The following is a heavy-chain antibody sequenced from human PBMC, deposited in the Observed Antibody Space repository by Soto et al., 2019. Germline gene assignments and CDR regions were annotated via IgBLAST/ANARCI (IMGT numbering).Heavy chain of an antibody. D-gene: IGHD6-13*01. CDR2: VHYSGST. J-gene: IGHJ4*02. CDR1: SASISSAGFY. CDR3: ARDRIEGTGSPRVFDL. Sequence: PSETLSLTCTVSSASISSAGFYWSWIRQLPGMGLEWIGCVHYSGSTYYNPSLKDRVTISVDTSKKQFSLKLSSVTAADTAMYYCARDRIEGTGSPRVFDLWGQGTLVTVSS. V-gene: IGHV4-31*03.